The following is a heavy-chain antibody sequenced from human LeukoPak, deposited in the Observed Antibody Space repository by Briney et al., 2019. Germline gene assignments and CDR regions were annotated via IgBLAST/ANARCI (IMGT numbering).Heavy chain of an antibody. J-gene: IGHJ4*02. D-gene: IGHD3-16*01. Sequence: GGSLRLSCAASGFACSYYWMSWVRQAPGKGLEWVANINQDGSERYYVDSVKGRFTISRDNAKNSLYLQMNSLGAEDTAVYYCARGNLVDYWGQGTLVTVSS. CDR1: GFACSYYW. CDR3: ARGNLVDY. V-gene: IGHV3-7*04. CDR2: INQDGSER.